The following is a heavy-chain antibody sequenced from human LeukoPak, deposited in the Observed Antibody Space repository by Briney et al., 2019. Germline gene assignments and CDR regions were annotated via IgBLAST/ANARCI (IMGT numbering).Heavy chain of an antibody. Sequence: SETLSLTCAVSGGSISSSNWWSWVRQPPGKGLEWIGEIYHSGSTNYNPSLKSRVTISVDKSKNQFSLKLSSVTAADTAVYYCARADGIAAAGYPYYYGMDVWGQGTTVTVSS. CDR1: GGSISSSNW. CDR3: ARADGIAAAGYPYYYGMDV. D-gene: IGHD6-13*01. J-gene: IGHJ6*02. CDR2: IYHSGST. V-gene: IGHV4-4*02.